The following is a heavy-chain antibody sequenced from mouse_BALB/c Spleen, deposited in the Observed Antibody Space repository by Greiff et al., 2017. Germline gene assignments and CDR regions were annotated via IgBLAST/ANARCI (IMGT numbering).Heavy chain of an antibody. J-gene: IGHJ2*01. V-gene: IGHV3-8*02. Sequence: EVKLVESGPSLVKPSQTLSLTCSVTGDSITSGYWNWIRKFPGNKLEYMGYISYSGSTDYYPSFKSRISIARETSKNQYYLQLNSVTTEDTATYYYATPYGGQLGGFDYWGQGTTLTVSS. CDR1: GDSITSGY. CDR3: ATPYGGQLGGFDY. CDR2: ISYSGST. D-gene: IGHD3-1*01.